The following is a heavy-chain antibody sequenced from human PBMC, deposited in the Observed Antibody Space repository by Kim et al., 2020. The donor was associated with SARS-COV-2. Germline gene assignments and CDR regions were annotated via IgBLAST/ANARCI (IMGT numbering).Heavy chain of an antibody. CDR1: GFTFSSYS. D-gene: IGHD3-9*01. V-gene: IGHV3-21*01. J-gene: IGHJ4*02. CDR2: ISSSSSYI. CDR3: ARDLRSPTFDWLLPIDY. Sequence: GGSLRLSCAASGFTFSSYSMNWVRQAPGKGLEWVSSISSSSSYIYYADSVKGRFTISRDNAKNSLYLQMNSLRAEDTAVYYCARDLRSPTFDWLLPIDYWGQGTLVTVSS.